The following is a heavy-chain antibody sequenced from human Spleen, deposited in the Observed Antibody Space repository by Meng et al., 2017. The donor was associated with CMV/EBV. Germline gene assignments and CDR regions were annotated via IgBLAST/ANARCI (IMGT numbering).Heavy chain of an antibody. J-gene: IGHJ4*02. V-gene: IGHV3-30*02. CDR1: GFPFSSYG. D-gene: IGHD6-13*01. CDR3: ARETGSISYRYFDY. CDR2: IRYDGSNK. Sequence: SGFPFSSYGMHWVRQAPGKGLEWVAFIRYDGSNKYYADSVKGRFTISRDNSKNTLYLQMNSLRAEDTAVYYCARETGSISYRYFDYWGQGTLVTVSS.